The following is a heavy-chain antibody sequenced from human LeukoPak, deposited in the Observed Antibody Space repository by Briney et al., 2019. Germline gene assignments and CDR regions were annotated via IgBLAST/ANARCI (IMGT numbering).Heavy chain of an antibody. Sequence: GRSLRLSRAASGFTFDDYAMHWVRQAPGKGLEWVSGISWNSGSIGYADSVKGRFTISRDNAKNSLYLQMNSLRAEDRALYYCAKGDSSSSWYYFDYWGQGTLVTVPS. V-gene: IGHV3-9*01. J-gene: IGHJ4*02. CDR2: ISWNSGSI. CDR3: AKGDSSSSWYYFDY. D-gene: IGHD6-6*01. CDR1: GFTFDDYA.